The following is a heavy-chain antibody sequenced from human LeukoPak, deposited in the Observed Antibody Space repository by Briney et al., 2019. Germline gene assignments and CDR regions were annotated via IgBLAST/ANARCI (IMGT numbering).Heavy chain of an antibody. CDR2: ISSSRSYI. D-gene: IGHD1-26*01. J-gene: IGHJ4*02. CDR3: ASIGRGSYCDY. V-gene: IGHV3-21*01. CDR1: GFTFSSYS. Sequence: GGPLRLPCAASGFTFSSYSMNWVRQAPGKGLEWVSSISSSRSYIYYADSVKGRFTISRDNAKTSLYLQMNSLRAEDTAVYYCASIGRGSYCDYWGQGTLVTVSS.